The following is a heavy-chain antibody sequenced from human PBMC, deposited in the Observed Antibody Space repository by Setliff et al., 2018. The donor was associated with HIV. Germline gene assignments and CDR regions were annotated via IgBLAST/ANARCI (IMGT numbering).Heavy chain of an antibody. CDR2: INHSGST. CDR1: GGSISSYY. Sequence: PSETLSLTCSVSGGSISSYYWSWIRQSPDKGLEWIGYINHSGSTNYNPSLKSRVTISVDTSKNQFSLKLSSVTAADTAVYYCARARGYSYGGWFDPWGQGTLVTVSS. D-gene: IGHD5-18*01. J-gene: IGHJ5*02. V-gene: IGHV4-59*12. CDR3: ARARGYSYGGWFDP.